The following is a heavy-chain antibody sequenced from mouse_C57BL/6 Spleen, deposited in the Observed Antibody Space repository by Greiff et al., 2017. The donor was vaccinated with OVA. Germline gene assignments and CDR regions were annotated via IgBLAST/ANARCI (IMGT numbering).Heavy chain of an antibody. D-gene: IGHD2-3*01. CDR2: IHPNSGST. CDR3: ARRGIYDGYLDYFDY. Sequence: QVQLQQPGAELVKPGASVKLSCKASGYTFTSYWMHWVKQRPGQGLEWIGMIHPNSGSTNYNEKFKSKATLTVDKSSSTAYMQLSSLTSEDSAVYYCARRGIYDGYLDYFDYWGQGTTLTVSS. V-gene: IGHV1-64*01. J-gene: IGHJ2*01. CDR1: GYTFTSYW.